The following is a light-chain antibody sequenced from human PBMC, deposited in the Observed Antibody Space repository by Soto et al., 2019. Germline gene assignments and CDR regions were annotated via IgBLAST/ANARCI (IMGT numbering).Light chain of an antibody. V-gene: IGKV2-30*01. CDR1: QSIVSSDGDPY. CDR3: MQGTQGPPFT. Sequence: DVVLTQSPLSLPVTLGQPASISCRCSQSIVSSDGDPYLNWFQQRQGQSPRRLIYDVSKRDSGVTDRFSDSGSPTDFKLKISRVEAEDVGVYCCMQGTQGPPFTFDPGTSVDFK. J-gene: IGKJ3*01. CDR2: DVS.